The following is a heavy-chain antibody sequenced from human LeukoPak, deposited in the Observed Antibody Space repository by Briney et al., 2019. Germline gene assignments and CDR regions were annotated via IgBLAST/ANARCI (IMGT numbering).Heavy chain of an antibody. CDR3: ARQYDSYFYYYLDL. CDR1: GFTFEDNG. V-gene: IGHV4-38-2*01. J-gene: IGHJ6*03. D-gene: IGHD2-2*01. CDR2: LYHPDST. Sequence: GSLRLSCAASGFTFEDNGMSWVRQAPGKGLEWIGSLYHPDSTYYNPSLESRVTMSVDTSRNQFSLKLSFVTAADTAVYYCARQYDSYFYYYLDLWGTGTTVTVSS.